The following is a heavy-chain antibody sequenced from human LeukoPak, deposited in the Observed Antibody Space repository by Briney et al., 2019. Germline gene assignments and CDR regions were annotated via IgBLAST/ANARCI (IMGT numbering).Heavy chain of an antibody. V-gene: IGHV3-23*03. Sequence: PGGSLRLSCAASGFTFSTYAMSWVRQAPGKGLEWVSVIYSGGSTYYADSVKGRFTISRDNSKNTLYLQMNSLRAEDTAVYYCAKASIAAAGGTFDYWGQGTLVTVSS. CDR3: AKASIAAAGGTFDY. CDR2: IYSGGST. CDR1: GFTFSTYA. J-gene: IGHJ4*02. D-gene: IGHD6-13*01.